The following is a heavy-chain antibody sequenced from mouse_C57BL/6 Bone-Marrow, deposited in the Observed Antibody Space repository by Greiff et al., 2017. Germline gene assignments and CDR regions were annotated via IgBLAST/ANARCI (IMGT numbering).Heavy chain of an antibody. Sequence: QVHVKQPGAELVRPGASVTLSCKASGYTFTDYEMHWVKQTPVHGLEWIGAIDPETGGTAYNQKFKGKAILTADKSSSTAYMELRSLTSEDSAVYYCTRGSYYYGSSPLDYWGQGTTLTVSS. D-gene: IGHD1-1*01. CDR1: GYTFTDYE. J-gene: IGHJ2*01. V-gene: IGHV1-15*01. CDR3: TRGSYYYGSSPLDY. CDR2: IDPETGGT.